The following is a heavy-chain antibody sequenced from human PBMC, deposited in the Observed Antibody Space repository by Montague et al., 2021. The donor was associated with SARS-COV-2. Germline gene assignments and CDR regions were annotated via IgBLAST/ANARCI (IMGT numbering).Heavy chain of an antibody. D-gene: IGHD6-6*01. Sequence: SETLSLTCSVSGGSIVTGDYYWAWSRQPPGKGLEWIGSIFHSGTTYYAPSLRGRVTISVDTSKNQFFLKLNSVTAADAAFYYCVREYTGSSQASWGQGTLVTVSS. CDR3: VREYTGSSQAS. CDR2: IFHSGTT. CDR1: GGSIVTGDYY. V-gene: IGHV4-39*02. J-gene: IGHJ5*02.